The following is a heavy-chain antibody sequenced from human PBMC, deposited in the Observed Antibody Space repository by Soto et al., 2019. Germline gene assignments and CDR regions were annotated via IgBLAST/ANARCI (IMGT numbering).Heavy chain of an antibody. D-gene: IGHD2-21*02. V-gene: IGHV4-61*08. CDR2: IFYSGST. Sequence: SETLSLTCTVSGGSVSSGDYYWNWIRQAPGKGLEWIGYIFYSGSTNYNSSLKSRVTISVDTSKNEFSLKLTSVTAADTAVYYCARATYCVGGDCYAGRKGFAVWGQGTTVTVSS. J-gene: IGHJ6*02. CDR3: ARATYCVGGDCYAGRKGFAV. CDR1: GGSVSSGDYY.